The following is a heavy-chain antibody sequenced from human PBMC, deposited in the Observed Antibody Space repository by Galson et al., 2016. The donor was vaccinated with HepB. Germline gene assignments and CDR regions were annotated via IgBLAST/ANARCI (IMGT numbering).Heavy chain of an antibody. CDR1: GGSFTGYY. D-gene: IGHD4-17*01. V-gene: IGHV4-34*01. Sequence: ETLSLTCAVYGGSFTGYYWSWIRQPPGKGLEWIGETIHGGTTNYNPSLKSRVAISIDLSKNQFSLRLTSVTAADTAVYFCARGLSYGDSDYWGQGTLVTVSS. J-gene: IGHJ4*02. CDR2: TIHGGTT. CDR3: ARGLSYGDSDY.